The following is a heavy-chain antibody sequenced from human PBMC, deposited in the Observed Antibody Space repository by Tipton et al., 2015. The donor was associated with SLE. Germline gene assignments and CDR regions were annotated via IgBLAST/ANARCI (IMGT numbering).Heavy chain of an antibody. J-gene: IGHJ3*02. D-gene: IGHD3-9*01. CDR1: GGSISSSSYY. CDR3: ARDTIGRAFDI. CDR2: IYYSGST. V-gene: IGHV4-39*07. Sequence: TLSLTCTVSGGSISSSSYYWGWIRQPPGKGLGGIGSIYYSGSTYYNRSLKSRVTISVDTSRNQFSLKLSSVTAADTAVYYCARDTIGRAFDIWGQGTMVTVSS.